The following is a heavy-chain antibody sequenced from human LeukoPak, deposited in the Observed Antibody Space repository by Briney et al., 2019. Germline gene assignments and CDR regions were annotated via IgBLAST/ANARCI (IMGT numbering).Heavy chain of an antibody. CDR2: IYYSGST. V-gene: IGHV4-39*07. CDR3: ARDPGPRKEIPSDFVVVTAIDRY. D-gene: IGHD2-21*02. CDR1: GGSISSSSYY. J-gene: IGHJ4*02. Sequence: PSETLSLTCTVSGGSISSSSYYWGWIRQPPGKGLEWIGSIYYSGSTYYNPSLKSRVTISVDTSKNQFSLKLSSVTAADTAVYYCARDPGPRKEIPSDFVVVTAIDRYWGQGTLVTVSS.